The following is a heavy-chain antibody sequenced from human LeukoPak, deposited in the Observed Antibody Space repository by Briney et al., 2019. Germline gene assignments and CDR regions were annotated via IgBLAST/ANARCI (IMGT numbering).Heavy chain of an antibody. CDR2: INHSGST. CDR1: GGSFSGYY. J-gene: IGHJ4*02. CDR3: ARGPRGGYSTRLDY. D-gene: IGHD5-24*01. Sequence: SETLSLTCAVYGGSFSGYYWSWIRQPPGKGLEWIGEINHSGSTNYNPSLKSRVTISVDTSKNQFSLKLSSVTAADTAVYYCARGPRGGYSTRLDYWGQGTLVTVS. V-gene: IGHV4-34*01.